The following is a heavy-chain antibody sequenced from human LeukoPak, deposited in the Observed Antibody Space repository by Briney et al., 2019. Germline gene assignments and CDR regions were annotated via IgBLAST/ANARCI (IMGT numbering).Heavy chain of an antibody. J-gene: IGHJ4*02. V-gene: IGHV1-24*01. CDR2: FDPEDGET. Sequence: EASVKVSCKVSGYTLTELSMHWVRQAPGKGLEWMGGFDPEDGETIYAQKFQGRVTMTGDTSTDTAYMELSSLRSEDTAVYYCATRRTEGLFIRGFDYWGQGTLVTVSS. CDR3: ATRRTEGLFIRGFDY. D-gene: IGHD3/OR15-3a*01. CDR1: GYTLTELS.